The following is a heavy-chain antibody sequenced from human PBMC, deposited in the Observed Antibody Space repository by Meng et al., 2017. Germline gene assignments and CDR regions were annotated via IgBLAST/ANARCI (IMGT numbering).Heavy chain of an antibody. CDR1: GYTFTSYA. D-gene: IGHD2-15*01. CDR2: LNAGNGDT. J-gene: IGHJ4*02. CDR3: ARDSCTGGICYRGSFDY. Sequence: VHPGQSGAEGKEPGASVKVSCKASGYTFTSYAMHWVRQAPGQSLEWMGWLNAGNGDTKYSQKFQGRVTITRDSSASTAYMELSSLRSEDTAVYYCARDSCTGGICYRGSFDYWAQGTLVTVSS. V-gene: IGHV1-3*01.